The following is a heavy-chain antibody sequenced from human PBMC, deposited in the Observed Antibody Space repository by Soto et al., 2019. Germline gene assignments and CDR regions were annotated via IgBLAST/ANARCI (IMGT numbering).Heavy chain of an antibody. J-gene: IGHJ5*02. V-gene: IGHV1-18*01. CDR1: GYTFTSYG. D-gene: IGHD3-3*01. Sequence: ASVKVSCKASGYTFTSYGISWVRQAPGQGLEWMGWISAYNGNTNYAQKLQGRVTMTTDTSTSTVYLELRSLRSDDTAVYYCARAITIFGVENWFDPWGQGTLVTVSS. CDR3: ARAITIFGVENWFDP. CDR2: ISAYNGNT.